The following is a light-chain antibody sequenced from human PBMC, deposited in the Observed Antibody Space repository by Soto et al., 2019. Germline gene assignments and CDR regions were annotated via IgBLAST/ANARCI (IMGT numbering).Light chain of an antibody. Sequence: QSVLTQSPSASASLGASVKLTCTLSSGHSSYAIAWHQQQPEKGPRYLMKLNSDGSHNKGDGIPDRFSGSSSGAERYLTIFSLQSEDEADYYCQTWDTGIRVFGGGTKLTVL. CDR2: LNSDGSH. CDR1: SGHSSYA. V-gene: IGLV4-69*01. J-gene: IGLJ2*01. CDR3: QTWDTGIRV.